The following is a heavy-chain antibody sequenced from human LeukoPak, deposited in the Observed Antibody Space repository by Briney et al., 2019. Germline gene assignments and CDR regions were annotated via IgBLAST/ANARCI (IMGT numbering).Heavy chain of an antibody. D-gene: IGHD3-22*01. Sequence: GGSLRLSCAASGFTFSSYSMNWVRQAPGEGLEWVSYISSSSTTIYYADSVKGRFTISRDNAKNSVLLQMNSLRAEDTAVYYCARSNPYFDTSGPLDCWGQGTLVTVSS. CDR2: ISSSSTTI. CDR1: GFTFSSYS. J-gene: IGHJ4*02. V-gene: IGHV3-48*04. CDR3: ARSNPYFDTSGPLDC.